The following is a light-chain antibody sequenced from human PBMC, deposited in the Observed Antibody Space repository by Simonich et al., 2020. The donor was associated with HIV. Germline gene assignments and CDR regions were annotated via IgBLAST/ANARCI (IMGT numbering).Light chain of an antibody. Sequence: NLMLTQPHSVSESPGKTVTISCTRSSGSIASNYVQWYQQRPGSSPTTVIYEDNQRPSGVPDRFSGAIDSSSNSASLTISGLKTEDEADYYCQSYDSSKNQGVFGGGTKLTVL. CDR1: SGSIASNY. CDR3: QSYDSSKNQGV. CDR2: EDN. J-gene: IGLJ2*01. V-gene: IGLV6-57*01.